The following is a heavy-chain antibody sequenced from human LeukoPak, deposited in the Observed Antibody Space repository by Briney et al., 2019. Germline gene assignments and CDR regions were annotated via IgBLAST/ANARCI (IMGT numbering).Heavy chain of an antibody. V-gene: IGHV3-74*01. CDR1: GFTFSSYW. D-gene: IGHD3/OR15-3a*01. J-gene: IGHJ3*01. Sequence: GGSLRLSCAASGFTFSSYWIHWVRQVPGKGLMWVSYVNSDESITRYADSVKGRFTISRDNAGNMVFLEMNSLRVEDTGIYYCARDQSPRFTDWQFSRSDAFDLWGQGTVVAVSS. CDR3: ARDQSPRFTDWQFSRSDAFDL. CDR2: VNSDESIT.